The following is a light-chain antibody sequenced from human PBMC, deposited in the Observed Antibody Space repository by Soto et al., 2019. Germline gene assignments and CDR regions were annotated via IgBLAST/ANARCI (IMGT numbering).Light chain of an antibody. Sequence: QSALTQPRSVSGSPGQSVTISCTGTSSDVGDYNYVSWYQQHPGKAPKLMIYDVSKRPSGVPGRFSGYKSGNTASLTISGLQAEDEADYYCCSYAGSYTLVFGGGTKLTVL. V-gene: IGLV2-11*01. CDR1: SSDVGDYNY. CDR2: DVS. CDR3: CSYAGSYTLV. J-gene: IGLJ2*01.